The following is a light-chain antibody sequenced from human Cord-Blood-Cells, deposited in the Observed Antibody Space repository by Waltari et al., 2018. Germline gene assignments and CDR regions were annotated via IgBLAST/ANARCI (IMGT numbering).Light chain of an antibody. CDR3: SSYTSSSTLV. V-gene: IGLV2-14*01. Sequence: QSALTQPASVSWSPGQSITISCPGTSNDVGGYNYFSWYQQHPGKVPKLMIYDFSKRPSGVSNRSSGSKSSNTASMTISGLQAEDEADYYCSSYTSSSTLVFGGGTKLTVL. J-gene: IGLJ2*01. CDR1: SNDVGGYNY. CDR2: DFS.